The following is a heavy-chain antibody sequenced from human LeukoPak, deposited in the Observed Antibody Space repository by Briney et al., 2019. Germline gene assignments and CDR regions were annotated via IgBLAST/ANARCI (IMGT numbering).Heavy chain of an antibody. CDR1: GGSITNSTYY. D-gene: IGHD6-6*01. CDR2: LYSSGST. J-gene: IGHJ4*02. CDR3: ARSTILEARPWDY. Sequence: SETLSLTCAVYGGSITNSTYYWGWIRQPPGKGLEWIGSLYSSGSTYYNPSLKSRVTISVDTSKNQFSMELSYVTAADTALYFCARSTILEARPWDYWGQGTLLSVSS. V-gene: IGHV4-39*07.